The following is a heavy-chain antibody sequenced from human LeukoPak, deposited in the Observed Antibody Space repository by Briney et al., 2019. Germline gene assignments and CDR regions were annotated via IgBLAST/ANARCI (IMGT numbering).Heavy chain of an antibody. CDR2: IYYSGST. CDR3: ASTDYYGSGSYAS. V-gene: IGHV4-59*01. D-gene: IGHD3-10*01. J-gene: IGHJ5*02. Sequence: PSETLSLTCTVSGGSISSYYWSGIRQPPGKGLEWIGYIYYSGSTNYNPSLKSRVTISVDTSKNQFSLKLSSVTAADTAVYYCASTDYYGSGSYASWGQGTLVTVSS. CDR1: GGSISSYY.